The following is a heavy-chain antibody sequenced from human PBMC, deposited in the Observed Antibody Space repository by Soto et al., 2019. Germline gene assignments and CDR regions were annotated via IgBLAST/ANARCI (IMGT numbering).Heavy chain of an antibody. Sequence: GGSLRLSCIVSGLSYAGYALAWVRQAPGKGLEWVAAVSGGGASTYYAYSVKGRFSISRDKSGNMVYLQMNSLTAGDTAVYYCAKTQNFNGYYAGLDSWGQGTRVTVS. CDR3: AKTQNFNGYYAGLDS. CDR1: GLSYAGYA. CDR2: VSGGGAST. D-gene: IGHD3-3*01. V-gene: IGHV3-23*01. J-gene: IGHJ4*02.